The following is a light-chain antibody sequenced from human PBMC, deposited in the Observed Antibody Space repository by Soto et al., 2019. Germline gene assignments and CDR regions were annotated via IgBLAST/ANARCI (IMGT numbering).Light chain of an antibody. CDR3: QQYGSSPGT. Sequence: EIVMTQSPATLSVSPGERATLSCRASQSVSTNLAWYQQKPGQAPRLLIYGASTRATGIPDRFSASGSGTDFTLTISRLEPEDFAVYYCQQYGSSPGTFGQGTKVDIK. V-gene: IGKV3-20*01. CDR2: GAS. CDR1: QSVSTN. J-gene: IGKJ1*01.